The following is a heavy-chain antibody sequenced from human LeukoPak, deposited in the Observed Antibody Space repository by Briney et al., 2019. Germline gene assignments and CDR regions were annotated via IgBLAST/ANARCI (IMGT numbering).Heavy chain of an antibody. CDR3: ARAVVVVAGRGAFDI. D-gene: IGHD2-21*01. Sequence: GGSLRLSCAASGFTFSSYWMHWVRQAPGKGLVWVSRINSDGSSTSYADSAKGRFTISRDNAKNTLYLQMNSLRAEDTAVYYCARAVVVVAGRGAFDIWGQGTMVTVSS. V-gene: IGHV3-74*01. CDR1: GFTFSSYW. J-gene: IGHJ3*02. CDR2: INSDGSST.